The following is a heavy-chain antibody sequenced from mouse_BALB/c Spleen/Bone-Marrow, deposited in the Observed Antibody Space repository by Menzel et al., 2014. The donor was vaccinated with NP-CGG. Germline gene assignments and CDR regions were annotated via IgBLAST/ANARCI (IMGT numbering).Heavy chain of an antibody. CDR3: AIYDYDVRYFDV. D-gene: IGHD2-4*01. Sequence: VKLMESGAELARPGASVEMSCKASGYTFTSYTMHWVKQRPGQGLEWIGYINPSSGYTNYNQKFKDKATLTADKSSSTAYMQLSSLTSEDSAVYYCAIYDYDVRYFDVWGAGTTVTVSS. CDR2: INPSSGYT. CDR1: GYTFTSYT. J-gene: IGHJ1*01. V-gene: IGHV1-4*01.